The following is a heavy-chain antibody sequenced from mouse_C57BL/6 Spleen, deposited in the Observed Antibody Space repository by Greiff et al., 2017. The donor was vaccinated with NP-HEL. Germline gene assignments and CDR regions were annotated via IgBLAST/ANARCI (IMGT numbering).Heavy chain of an antibody. V-gene: IGHV3-6*01. CDR2: ISYDGSN. D-gene: IGHD1-1*01. CDR1: GYSITSGYY. Sequence: DVQLQESGPGLVKPSQSLSLTCSVTGYSITSGYYWNWIRQFPGNKLEWMGYISYDGSNNYNPSLKNRISITRDTSKNQFFLKLNSVTTEDTATYYCARATVVARGYFDVWGTGTTVTVSS. J-gene: IGHJ1*03. CDR3: ARATVVARGYFDV.